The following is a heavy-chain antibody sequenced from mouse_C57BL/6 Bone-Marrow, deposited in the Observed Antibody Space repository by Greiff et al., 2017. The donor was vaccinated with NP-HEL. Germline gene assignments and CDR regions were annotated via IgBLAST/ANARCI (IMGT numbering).Heavy chain of an antibody. CDR3: TTDSNYEHYFDY. CDR1: GFNIKDDY. CDR2: IDPENGDT. J-gene: IGHJ2*01. V-gene: IGHV14-4*01. Sequence: VQLKESGAELVRPGASVKLSCTASGFNIKDDYMHWVKQRPEQGLEWIGWIDPENGDTEYASQFQGKATITADTSSNTAYLQLSSLTSEDTAVYYCTTDSNYEHYFDYWGQGTTLTVSS. D-gene: IGHD2-5*01.